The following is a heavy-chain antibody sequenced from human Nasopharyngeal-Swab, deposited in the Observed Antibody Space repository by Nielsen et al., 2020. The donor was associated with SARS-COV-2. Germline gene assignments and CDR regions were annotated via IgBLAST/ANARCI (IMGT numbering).Heavy chain of an antibody. D-gene: IGHD6-13*01. J-gene: IGHJ6*02. Sequence: GGSLRLSCAASGFTFSDYYMSWIRQAPGKGLEWVSYISSSSSYTNYADSVKGRFTISRDNAKNSLYLQMNSLRAEDTAVYYCARDSSVAAAGRYYYYYYGMDVWGQGTTVAVSS. CDR3: ARDSSVAAAGRYYYYYYGMDV. V-gene: IGHV3-11*06. CDR1: GFTFSDYY. CDR2: ISSSSSYT.